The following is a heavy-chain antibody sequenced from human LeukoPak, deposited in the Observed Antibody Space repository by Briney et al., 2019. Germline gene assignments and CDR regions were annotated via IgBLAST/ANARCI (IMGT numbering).Heavy chain of an antibody. D-gene: IGHD3-10*01. V-gene: IGHV1-18*01. J-gene: IGHJ4*02. Sequence: GASVKVSCKASGYTFTSYGISWVRQAPGQGLEWMGWISAYNGNTNYAQKLQGRVTMTTDTSTSTAYMELRSLRSDDTAVYYCARAKTHITMVRGVSINQIDYWGQGTLVTVSS. CDR3: ARAKTHITMVRGVSINQIDY. CDR2: ISAYNGNT. CDR1: GYTFTSYG.